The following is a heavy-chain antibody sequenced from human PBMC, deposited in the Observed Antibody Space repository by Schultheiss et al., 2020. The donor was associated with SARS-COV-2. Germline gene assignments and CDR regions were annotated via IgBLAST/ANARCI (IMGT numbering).Heavy chain of an antibody. Sequence: ASVKVSCKASGFTFTSSAVQWVRQARGQGLEWMGWINPNSGGTNYAQKFQGWVTMTRDTSISTAYMELSRLRSDDTAVYYCARASEAFDIWGQRTMVTVSS. CDR3: ARASEAFDI. J-gene: IGHJ3*02. CDR2: INPNSGGT. V-gene: IGHV1-2*04. CDR1: GFTFTSSA. D-gene: IGHD6-6*01.